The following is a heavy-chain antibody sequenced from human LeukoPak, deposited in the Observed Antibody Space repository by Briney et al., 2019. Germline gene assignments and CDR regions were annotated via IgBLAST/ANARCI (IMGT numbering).Heavy chain of an antibody. V-gene: IGHV1-46*01. J-gene: IGHJ4*02. D-gene: IGHD2-21*02. CDR2: INPSGGSA. CDR1: GYTFTNYY. CDR3: ARFNCGADCYTDY. Sequence: ASVKVSCKASGYTFTNYYMHWVRRAPGQGLEWMGIINPSGGSATYAQKFQGRVTVTRDTSTGTVYMELSSLRSEDTAVYYCARFNCGADCYTDYWGQGTLVTVSS.